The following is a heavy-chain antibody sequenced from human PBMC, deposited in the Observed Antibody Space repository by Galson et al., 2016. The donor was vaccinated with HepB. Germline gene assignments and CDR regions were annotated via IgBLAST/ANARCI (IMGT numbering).Heavy chain of an antibody. V-gene: IGHV4-59*01. Sequence: SETLSLTCTVSDDSISNYYWNWIRQPPGKGLEWIGYIHYSGSSKCTPPLKSRVTMSVDTSKNQFSLRLSSVTAADTAVYYCARWGTYSEKHAFDIWGQGTMVTVSS. J-gene: IGHJ3*02. CDR1: DDSISNYY. CDR2: IHYSGSS. D-gene: IGHD3-16*01. CDR3: ARWGTYSEKHAFDI.